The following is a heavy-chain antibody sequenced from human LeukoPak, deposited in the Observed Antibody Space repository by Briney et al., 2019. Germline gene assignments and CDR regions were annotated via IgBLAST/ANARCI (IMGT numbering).Heavy chain of an antibody. CDR1: GFTFDDYA. V-gene: IGHV3-9*01. CDR3: ARALLNTAMADY. CDR2: ISWNSGSI. Sequence: GGSLRLSCAASGFTFDDYAMHWVRQAPGKGLEWVSGISWNSGSIGYADSVKGRFTISRDNAKNSLYLQMNSLRAEDTAVYYCARALLNTAMADYWGQGTLVTVSS. J-gene: IGHJ4*02. D-gene: IGHD5-18*01.